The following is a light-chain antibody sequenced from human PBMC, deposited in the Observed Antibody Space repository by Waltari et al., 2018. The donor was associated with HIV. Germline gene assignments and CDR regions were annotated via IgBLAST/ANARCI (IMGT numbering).Light chain of an antibody. CDR2: QNS. J-gene: IGLJ1*01. V-gene: IGLV3-1*01. Sequence: SYDLTQPPSVSVSPGQTARITCSGDKSGDKYTCWYQQKPGQSPVIIIYQNSTRPSVIPERFSGSNSGTTATLTISVTQALDEADYYCQAWDSSTAKNVFGPGTKVTVL. CDR3: QAWDSSTAKNV. CDR1: KSGDKY.